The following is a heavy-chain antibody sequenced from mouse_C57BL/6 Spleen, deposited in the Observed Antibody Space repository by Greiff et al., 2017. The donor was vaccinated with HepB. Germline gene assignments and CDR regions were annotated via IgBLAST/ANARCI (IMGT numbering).Heavy chain of an antibody. J-gene: IGHJ4*01. CDR3: ARERVDYYAIDY. CDR2: ISAGGSYT. Sequence: EVHLVESGGGLVKPGGSLKLSCAASGFNFSSYAVSWVRQTPEKRLEWVATISAGGSYTYYPDNVKGRFPISRDKAKNNLYLQMSHLTSEDTAVYYCARERVDYYAIDYWGQGTSVTVSS. V-gene: IGHV5-4*01. D-gene: IGHD1-1*02. CDR1: GFNFSSYA.